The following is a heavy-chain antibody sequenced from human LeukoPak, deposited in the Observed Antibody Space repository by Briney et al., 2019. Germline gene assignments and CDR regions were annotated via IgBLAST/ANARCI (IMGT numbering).Heavy chain of an antibody. D-gene: IGHD3-3*01. CDR1: GGSISSYY. V-gene: IGHV4-59*04. Sequence: SETLSLTCTVSGGSISSYYWSWIRQPPGKGLEWIGNIYYSGNTYYNPSLKSRVTISVDTSKNQFSLKLSSVTAADTAVYYCARLGPYYDFWSGYLPVDYWGQGTLVTVSS. CDR3: ARLGPYYDFWSGYLPVDY. CDR2: IYYSGNT. J-gene: IGHJ4*02.